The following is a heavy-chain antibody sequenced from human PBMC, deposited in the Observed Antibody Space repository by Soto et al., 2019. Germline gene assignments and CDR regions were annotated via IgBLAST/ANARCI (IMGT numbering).Heavy chain of an antibody. J-gene: IGHJ6*02. CDR3: ARDRSGYSYGYDYYYGMDV. CDR2: IYYSGST. D-gene: IGHD5-18*01. CDR1: GGSISSYY. V-gene: IGHV4-59*01. Sequence: QVQLQESGPGLVKPSETLSLTCTVSGGSISSYYWSWIRQPPGKGLEWIGYIYYSGSTNYNPSLKSRVTISVDTSKNHFSLKLSSVTAADTAVYYCARDRSGYSYGYDYYYGMDVWGQGTTVTVSS.